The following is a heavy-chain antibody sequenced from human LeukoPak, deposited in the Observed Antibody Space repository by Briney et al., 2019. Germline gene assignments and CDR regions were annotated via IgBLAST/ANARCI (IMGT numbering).Heavy chain of an antibody. D-gene: IGHD5-12*01. Sequence: PRGSLRLSCAASGFTFRSYEMNWVRQAPGKGLEWVSYISSSGSTIYYADSVKGRFTISRDNAKNSRYLQMNSVRAEDTGVYYCARDRSGYDLGDFDYWGQGTLVAVSS. CDR1: GFTFRSYE. J-gene: IGHJ4*02. CDR2: ISSSGSTI. CDR3: ARDRSGYDLGDFDY. V-gene: IGHV3-48*03.